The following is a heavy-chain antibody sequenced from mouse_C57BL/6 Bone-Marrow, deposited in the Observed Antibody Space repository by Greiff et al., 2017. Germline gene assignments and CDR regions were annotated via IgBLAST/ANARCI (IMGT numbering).Heavy chain of an antibody. CDR2: ISSGSSTI. CDR3: ARRELGRGWAD. V-gene: IGHV5-17*01. D-gene: IGHD4-1*01. J-gene: IGHJ3*01. CDR1: GFTFSDYG. Sequence: EVHLVESGGGLVKPGGSLKLSCAASGFTFSDYGMHWVRQAPEKGLEWVAYISSGSSTIYYADTVKGRFTISRDTAKNTLFLQMTRLRSEDTAMYYCARRELGRGWADWGQGTLVTVSA.